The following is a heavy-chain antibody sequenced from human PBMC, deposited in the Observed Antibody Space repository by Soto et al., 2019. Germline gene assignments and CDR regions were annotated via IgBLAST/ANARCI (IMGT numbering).Heavy chain of an antibody. J-gene: IGHJ1*01. CDR2: ISGSGDKT. Sequence: EGQLLQSGGGLAQPGTSLRLSCAATGFTFKYYAMTWVRQAPGKGREWVSTISGSGDKTDYADSVKGRFRVSRDNSKDTLYLQLDSLRADDTALYYCARESKWSGGQCFQDWGQGTLVNVSS. CDR1: GFTFKYYA. V-gene: IGHV3-23*01. D-gene: IGHD2-8*02. CDR3: ARESKWSGGQCFQD.